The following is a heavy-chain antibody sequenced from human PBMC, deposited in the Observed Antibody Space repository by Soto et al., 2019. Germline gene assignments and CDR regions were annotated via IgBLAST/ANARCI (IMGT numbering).Heavy chain of an antibody. J-gene: IGHJ6*02. CDR2: IYPGDYDT. D-gene: IGHD6-13*01. CDR1: GYSFTSYW. V-gene: IGHV5-51*01. CDR3: ARGEAEAATYDMDV. Sequence: WESLKISCNGSGYSFTSYWIGWVLQMPGKGMEWMGIIYPGDYDTRYSPSFQGQVTISADKSISTAYLQWKSLKASDTAMYYWARGEAEAATYDMDVWGQGTTVTVS.